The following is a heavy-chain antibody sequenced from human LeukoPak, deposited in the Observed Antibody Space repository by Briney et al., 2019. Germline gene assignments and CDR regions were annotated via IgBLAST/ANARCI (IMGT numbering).Heavy chain of an antibody. V-gene: IGHV1-46*01. CDR3: ARVRRYGDYLSGAYYYYMDV. Sequence: GASVKVSCKAFGYTFTSNYMHWVRQAPGQGPEWMGVISPSGGSTTYAQKFQGRVTLTRDMSTSTDYLELSSLRSEDTAVYYCARVRRYGDYLSGAYYYYMDVWGKGTTVTVSS. CDR1: GYTFTSNY. CDR2: ISPSGGST. D-gene: IGHD4-17*01. J-gene: IGHJ6*03.